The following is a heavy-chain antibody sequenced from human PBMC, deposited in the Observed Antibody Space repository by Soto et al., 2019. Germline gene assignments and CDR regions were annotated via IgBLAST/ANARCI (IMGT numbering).Heavy chain of an antibody. CDR3: ARDYLRYYDSSGYYFSGY. J-gene: IGHJ4*02. CDR2: ISAYNGNT. V-gene: IGHV1-18*01. CDR1: GYTFTSYG. D-gene: IGHD3-22*01. Sequence: ASVKVSCKASGYTFTSYGISWVRQAPGQGLEWMGWISAYNGNTNYAQKLQGRVTMTTDTSTSTAYMELRSLRSEDTAVYYCARDYLRYYDSSGYYFSGYWGQGTLVTVSS.